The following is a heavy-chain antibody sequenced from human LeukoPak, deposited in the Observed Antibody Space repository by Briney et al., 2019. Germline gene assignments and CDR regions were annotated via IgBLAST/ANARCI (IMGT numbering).Heavy chain of an antibody. CDR2: ISPYNGNT. Sequence: GASVKVSCKASGSPFTSYGISWVRRAPGQGLAWMGWISPYNGNTNYAQKLQGRVTMTTDTSTSTAYMELRSLRSDDTAVYYCARDLGKGYGYSWELPGWFDPWGQGTLVTVSS. CDR3: ARDLGKGYGYSWELPGWFDP. CDR1: GSPFTSYG. D-gene: IGHD1-26*01. J-gene: IGHJ5*02. V-gene: IGHV1-18*01.